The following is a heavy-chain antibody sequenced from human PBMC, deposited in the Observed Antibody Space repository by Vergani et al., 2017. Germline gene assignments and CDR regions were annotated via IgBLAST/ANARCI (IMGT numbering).Heavy chain of an antibody. V-gene: IGHV4-39*07. CDR1: GGSISSSSYY. CDR3: ARGGNYYDSIKGVDY. D-gene: IGHD3-22*01. J-gene: IGHJ4*02. CDR2: IYHSGST. Sequence: QLQLQESGPGLVKPSETLSLTCTVSGGSISSSSYYWGWIRQPPGKGLEWIGSIYHSGSTYYNPSLKSRVTISVDTSKNQFSLKLSSVTAADTAVYYCARGGNYYDSIKGVDYWGQGTLVTVSS.